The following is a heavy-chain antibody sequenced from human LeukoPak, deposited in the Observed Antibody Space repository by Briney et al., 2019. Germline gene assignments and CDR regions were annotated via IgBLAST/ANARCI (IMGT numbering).Heavy chain of an antibody. CDR3: AKAHEPYYYGSGSYCASDY. D-gene: IGHD3-10*01. V-gene: IGHV3-9*01. CDR2: ISWNSGSI. Sequence: GGSLRLSCAASGFTFDDYAMHWVRQAPGKGLEWVSGISWNSGSIGYADSVKGRFTISRDNAKNSLYLQMNSLRAEDTALYYCAKAHEPYYYGSGSYCASDYWGQGTLVTVSS. J-gene: IGHJ4*02. CDR1: GFTFDDYA.